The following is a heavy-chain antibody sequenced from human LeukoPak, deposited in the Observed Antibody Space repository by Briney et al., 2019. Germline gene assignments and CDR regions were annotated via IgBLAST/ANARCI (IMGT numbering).Heavy chain of an antibody. J-gene: IGHJ3*02. CDR3: ARERYHDAFDI. CDR1: GNTFTGYY. V-gene: IGHV1-2*02. Sequence: AASVKVSCKASGNTFTGYYMHWVRQAPGQGLEWMGWINPNSGGTNYAQKFQGRVTMTRDTSISTAYMELSRLRSVDTAVYYCARERYHDAFDIWGQGTMVTVSS. CDR2: INPNSGGT. D-gene: IGHD1-14*01.